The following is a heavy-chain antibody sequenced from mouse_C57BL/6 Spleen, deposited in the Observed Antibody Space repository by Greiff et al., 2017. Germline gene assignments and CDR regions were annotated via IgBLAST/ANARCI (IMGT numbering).Heavy chain of an antibody. CDR2: IYPGDGDT. V-gene: IGHV1-80*01. J-gene: IGHJ3*01. D-gene: IGHD1-1*01. CDR1: GYAFSSYW. Sequence: QVQLKESGAELVKPGASVKISCKASGYAFSSYWMNWVKQRPGKGLEWIGQIYPGDGDTNYNGKLKGKATLTADKSSSTAYMQLSSLTSEDSAVYFCARKFYGSCYFAYWGQGTLVTVSA. CDR3: ARKFYGSCYFAY.